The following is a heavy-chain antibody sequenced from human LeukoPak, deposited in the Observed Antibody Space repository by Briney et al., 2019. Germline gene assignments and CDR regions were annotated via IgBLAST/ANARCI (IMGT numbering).Heavy chain of an antibody. V-gene: IGHV3-23*01. Sequence: PGGSLRLSCAASGFTFSSYAMSWVRQAPGKGLEWVSAISGSGGSTYYADSVKGRFTISRDNSKNTLYLQMNSLRAEDTAVYYCASRRALVDALGGMDVWGLGTTVTVSS. CDR1: GFTFSSYA. D-gene: IGHD2-15*01. CDR2: ISGSGGST. CDR3: ASRRALVDALGGMDV. J-gene: IGHJ6*02.